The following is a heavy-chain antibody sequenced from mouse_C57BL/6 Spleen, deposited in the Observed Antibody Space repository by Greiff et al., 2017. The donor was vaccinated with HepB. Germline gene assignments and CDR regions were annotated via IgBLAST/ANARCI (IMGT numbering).Heavy chain of an antibody. J-gene: IGHJ2*01. Sequence: QVQLQQSGAELVRPGASVTLSCKASGYTFTDYEMHWVKQTPVHGLEWIGAIDPETGGTAYNQKFKGKAILTADKSSSTAYMELRSLTSEDSAVYYCTSRGYYGSSYNYFDYWGQGTTLTVSS. CDR3: TSRGYYGSSYNYFDY. V-gene: IGHV1-15*01. CDR2: IDPETGGT. CDR1: GYTFTDYE. D-gene: IGHD1-1*01.